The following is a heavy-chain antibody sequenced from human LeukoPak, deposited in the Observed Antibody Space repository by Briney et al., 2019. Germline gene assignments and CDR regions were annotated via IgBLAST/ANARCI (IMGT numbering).Heavy chain of an antibody. J-gene: IGHJ4*02. CDR1: GYVFTGHH. CDR2: INTNSGAT. CDR3: AKTRRDGYNNDLDY. V-gene: IGHV1-2*02. D-gene: IGHD5-24*01. Sequence: ASVKVSCKASGYVFTGHHIHWLRQAPGQGLEWMGWINTNSGATNYAQKFQGRVTMTRDTSISTAYMELSRLRSDDTAFYSCAKTRRDGYNNDLDYWGQGTLVTVSS.